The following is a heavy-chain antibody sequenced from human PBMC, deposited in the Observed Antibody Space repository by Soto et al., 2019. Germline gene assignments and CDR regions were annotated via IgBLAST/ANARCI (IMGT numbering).Heavy chain of an antibody. CDR2: INVYNGNT. CDR1: GYTFTSYA. CDR3: XXXXXXXXXXXXXY. J-gene: IGHJ4*02. Sequence: QVQLVQSGAEVKKPGASVKVSCKASGYTFTSYAISWXXXXXXXXXXWMGWINVYNGNTKYAQKFQGRVTMTTDTSTSTVXMELXXLTXXXXXXXXXXXXXXXXXXXXXXYXXQGTLVTVSS. V-gene: IGHV1-18*01.